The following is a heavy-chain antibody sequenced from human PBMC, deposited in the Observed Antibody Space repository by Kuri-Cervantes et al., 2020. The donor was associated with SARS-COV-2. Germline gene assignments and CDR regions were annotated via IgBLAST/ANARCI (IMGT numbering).Heavy chain of an antibody. CDR3: ARHRRDGYADYAILDN. D-gene: IGHD4-17*01. Sequence: SETLSLTCTVSGGSITNFYWSWVRQPPGKALEWIGYIHYSGSTGYNPSLKSRVSISVATSRRQFSLKLSSVSAADTAVYYCARHRRDGYADYAILDNWGEGALVTVSS. CDR1: GGSITNFY. CDR2: IHYSGST. J-gene: IGHJ4*02. V-gene: IGHV4-59*08.